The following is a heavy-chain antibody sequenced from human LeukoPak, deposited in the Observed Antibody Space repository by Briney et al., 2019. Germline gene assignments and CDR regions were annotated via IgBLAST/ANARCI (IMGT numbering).Heavy chain of an antibody. CDR1: GYSISSGYY. CDR2: IYHSGST. CDR3: ARVLIVGATRWFDP. D-gene: IGHD1-26*01. Sequence: PSETLSLTCTVSGYSISSGYYWGRIRQPPGKGLEWIGSIYHSGSTYYNPSLKSRVTISVDTSKNQFSLKLSSVTAADTAVYYCARVLIVGATRWFDPWGQGTLVTVSS. V-gene: IGHV4-38-2*02. J-gene: IGHJ5*02.